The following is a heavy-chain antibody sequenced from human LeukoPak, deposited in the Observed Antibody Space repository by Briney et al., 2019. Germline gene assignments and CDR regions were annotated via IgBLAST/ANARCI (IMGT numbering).Heavy chain of an antibody. V-gene: IGHV6-1*01. D-gene: IGHD6-19*01. J-gene: IGHJ4*02. CDR1: ADSFSFNSAA. CDR3: ARSPSPYSSGWYFDY. Sequence: SQTLSLTFAISADSFSFNSAAWNWIRQSPARGPEWPGWTDQRSKWYNDYAVSVKSRITINPDISKNQFSLQLNSVTPEDTAVYYCARSPSPYSSGWYFDYWGQGTLVTVSS. CDR2: TDQRSKWYN.